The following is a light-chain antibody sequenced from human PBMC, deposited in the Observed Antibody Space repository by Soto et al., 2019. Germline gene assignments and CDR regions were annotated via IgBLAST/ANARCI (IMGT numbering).Light chain of an antibody. CDR2: GSS. Sequence: EIVLTQSPGTLSLSPGERATLSCRASQSVSGNYLAWYQQKPGQSPRLLIYGSSDRATGIPDRFSGSGSGTDFTLTITSVEHEDVAVYYCQQYGSSPPYTFGQGTKLEIK. CDR1: QSVSGNY. CDR3: QQYGSSPPYT. V-gene: IGKV3-20*01. J-gene: IGKJ2*01.